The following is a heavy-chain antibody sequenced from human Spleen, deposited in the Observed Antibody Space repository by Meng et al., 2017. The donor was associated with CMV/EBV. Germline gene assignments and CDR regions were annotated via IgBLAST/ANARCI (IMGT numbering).Heavy chain of an antibody. Sequence: SVKVSCKTSGYPFTSYGISWVRQAPGQGLEWMGGIISIFSTANYARKFQGRLTITTDKSTNTAYMELTSLKSEDTAVYYCASPNYYDSSGYYLPGGMDVWGQGTTVTVSS. CDR3: ASPNYYDSSGYYLPGGMDV. D-gene: IGHD3-22*01. CDR2: IISIFSTA. CDR1: GYPFTSYG. V-gene: IGHV1-69*05. J-gene: IGHJ6*02.